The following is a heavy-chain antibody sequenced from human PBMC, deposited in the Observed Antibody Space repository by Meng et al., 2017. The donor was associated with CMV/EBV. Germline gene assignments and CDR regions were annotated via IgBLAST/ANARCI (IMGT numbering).Heavy chain of an antibody. Sequence: QLQLQESGPGLVKPSETLSLTCTVSGGSISSSSYYWGWIRQPPGKGLEWMGSIYYSGSTYYNPSLKSRVTISVDTSKNQFSLKLSSVTAADTAVYYCARVASGSYRAFDYWGQGTLVTVSS. CDR3: ARVASGSYRAFDY. V-gene: IGHV4-39*07. D-gene: IGHD1-26*01. CDR2: IYYSGST. CDR1: GGSISSSSYY. J-gene: IGHJ4*02.